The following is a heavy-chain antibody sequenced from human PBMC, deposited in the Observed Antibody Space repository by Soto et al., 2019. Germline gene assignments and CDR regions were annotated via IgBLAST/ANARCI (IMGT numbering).Heavy chain of an antibody. J-gene: IGHJ3*02. CDR1: GFTFSSYG. V-gene: IGHV3-33*01. CDR2: IWYDGSNK. D-gene: IGHD3-16*01. CDR3: ARDRGLGGVNDAFDI. Sequence: GGSLRLSCAASGFTFSSYGMHWVRQAPGKGLEWVAVIWYDGSNKYYADSVKGRFTISGDNSKNTLYLQMNSLRAEDTAVYYCARDRGLGGVNDAFDIWGQGTMVTVSS.